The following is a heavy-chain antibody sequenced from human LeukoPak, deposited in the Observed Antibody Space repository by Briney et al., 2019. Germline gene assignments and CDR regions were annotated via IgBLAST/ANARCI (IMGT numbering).Heavy chain of an antibody. J-gene: IGHJ4*02. CDR2: INSDGSST. CDR3: AKSYYDFWSGYYQTFDY. CDR1: GFTFSSYW. V-gene: IGHV3-74*01. D-gene: IGHD3-3*01. Sequence: GGPLRLSCAASGFTFSSYWMHWVRQAPGKGLVWVSHINSDGSSTNYADSVKGRFTISRDNAKNTLYLQMNSLRAEDTAVYYCAKSYYDFWSGYYQTFDYWGQGTLVTVSS.